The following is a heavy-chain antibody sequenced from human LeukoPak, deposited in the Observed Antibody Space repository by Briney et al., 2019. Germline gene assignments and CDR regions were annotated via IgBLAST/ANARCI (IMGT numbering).Heavy chain of an antibody. V-gene: IGHV1-2*02. D-gene: IGHD3-10*01. CDR3: ARGDRTYYYGSETYYFDY. CDR2: INPNSGGT. Sequence: ASVKVSCKASGYTFTSYDINWVRQATGQGLEWMGWINPNSGGTNYAQKFQGRVTMTRDTSISTAYMELSRLRSDDTAVYYCARGDRTYYYGSETYYFDYWGQGTLVTVSS. CDR1: GYTFTSYD. J-gene: IGHJ4*02.